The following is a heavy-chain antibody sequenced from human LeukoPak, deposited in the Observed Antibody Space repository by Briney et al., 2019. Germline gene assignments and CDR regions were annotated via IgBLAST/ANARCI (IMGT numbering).Heavy chain of an antibody. J-gene: IGHJ4*02. V-gene: IGHV1-18*01. Sequence: EASVKVSCKASGYTFTSYGISWVRQAPGRGLEWMGRVSPYNANTNYAQKLQGRVTMTADTSTSTAYMELRSLRSDDTAVYYCAREGSLYYFDIWGQGTLVTVSS. D-gene: IGHD3-10*01. CDR1: GYTFTSYG. CDR2: VSPYNANT. CDR3: AREGSLYYFDI.